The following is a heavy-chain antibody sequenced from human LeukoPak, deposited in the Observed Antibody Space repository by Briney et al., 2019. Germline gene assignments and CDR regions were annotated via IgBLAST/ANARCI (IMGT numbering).Heavy chain of an antibody. CDR2: INYSGST. V-gene: IGHV4-59*01. CDR1: GGSISGYY. Sequence: SETLSLTCTVSGGSISGYYWSWIRQPPGKGPEWIGYINYSGSTNYSPSLKSRVTISVDTSKNQFSLKLSSVTAADTAVYYCARAAGDSPPYYYYMDVWGKGTTVTVSS. J-gene: IGHJ6*03. CDR3: ARAAGDSPPYYYYMDV. D-gene: IGHD3-10*01.